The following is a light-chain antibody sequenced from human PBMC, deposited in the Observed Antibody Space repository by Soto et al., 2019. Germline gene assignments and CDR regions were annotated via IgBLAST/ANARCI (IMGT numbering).Light chain of an antibody. CDR3: QVWDSGSDQ. Sequence: SYELTQPPSVSVAPGPTARSPCGGNHIGSKGVHWYQQKPGQAPMLVVYADSDRPSGIPERFSGSNSGNTATLTISRVEAVDEADYYCQVWDSGSDQFGGGTQLTVL. J-gene: IGLJ2*01. CDR1: HIGSKG. V-gene: IGLV3-21*02. CDR2: ADS.